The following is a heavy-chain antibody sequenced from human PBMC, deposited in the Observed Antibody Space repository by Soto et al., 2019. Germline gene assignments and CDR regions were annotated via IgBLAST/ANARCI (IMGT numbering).Heavy chain of an antibody. D-gene: IGHD1-26*01. CDR2: IIPIFGTA. CDR1: GGTFSRYA. J-gene: IGHJ3*01. V-gene: IGHV1-69*14. CDR3: ATTEMGTYSSGWAA. Sequence: QVQLVQSGAEVKKPGSSVKVSCKASGGTFSRYAITWVRQAPGQGLEWMGGIIPIFGTATYAQKFQGRVRIPATKSRRTAYRELSTLKFKERAFFYGATTEMGTYSSGWAAWGQGTTVPV.